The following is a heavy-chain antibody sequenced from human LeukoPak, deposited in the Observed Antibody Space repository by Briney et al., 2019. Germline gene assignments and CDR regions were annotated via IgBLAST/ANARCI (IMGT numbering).Heavy chain of an antibody. CDR2: FDPEDGGT. D-gene: IGHD3-16*02. V-gene: IGHV1-24*01. CDR3: ATARVRLGELSLPEVRDD. CDR1: VYTLTELA. Sequence: ASVKVSCKVSVYTLTELAIHWVRQAPGKGLERMGAFDPEDGGTIYAQKFQGRITLTEDTSTDTAYMELRSLSSEDTAVYYCATARVRLGELSLPEVRDDWGQGTLISVSS. J-gene: IGHJ4*02.